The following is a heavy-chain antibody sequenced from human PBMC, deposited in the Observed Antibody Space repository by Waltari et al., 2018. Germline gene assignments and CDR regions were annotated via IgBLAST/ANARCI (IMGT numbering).Heavy chain of an antibody. J-gene: IGHJ5*02. CDR2: IYYSGST. CDR3: ARGYSYGYAWFDP. D-gene: IGHD5-18*01. CDR1: GGSISSYY. Sequence: QVQLQESGPGLVKPSETLSLPCTVSGGSISSYYWSWIRQPPGKGLAWIGYIYYSGSTNYNPSLKSRVTISVDTSKNQFSLKLSSVTAADTAVYYCARGYSYGYAWFDPWGQGTLVTVSS. V-gene: IGHV4-59*01.